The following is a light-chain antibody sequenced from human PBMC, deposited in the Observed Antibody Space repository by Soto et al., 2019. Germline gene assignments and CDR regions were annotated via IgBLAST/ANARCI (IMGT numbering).Light chain of an antibody. CDR3: SSYTSSSTLPPHVV. CDR1: SSDVGGYNY. Sequence: QSALTQPASVSGSPGQSITISCTGTSSDVGGYNYVSWYQQHPGKAPKLMIYDVSNRPSGVSNRFSGSKSGNTASLTISGLQAEDEADYYCSSYTSSSTLPPHVVFGGGTKLTVL. V-gene: IGLV2-14*01. J-gene: IGLJ2*01. CDR2: DVS.